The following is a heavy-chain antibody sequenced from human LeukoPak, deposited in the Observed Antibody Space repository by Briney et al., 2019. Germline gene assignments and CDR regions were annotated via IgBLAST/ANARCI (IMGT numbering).Heavy chain of an antibody. Sequence: GASVKVSCKASGYTFTSYDINWVRQATGQGLEWMGWMNPNSGNTGYAQKFQGRVTMTRNTSISTAYMELNSLRAEDTAVYYCARGEADCGGDCYSPYYFDYWGQGTLVTVSS. CDR2: MNPNSGNT. CDR3: ARGEADCGGDCYSPYYFDY. V-gene: IGHV1-8*01. CDR1: GYTFTSYD. J-gene: IGHJ4*02. D-gene: IGHD2-21*02.